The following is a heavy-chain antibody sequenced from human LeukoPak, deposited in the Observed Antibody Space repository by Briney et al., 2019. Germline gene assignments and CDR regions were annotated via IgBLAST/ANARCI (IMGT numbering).Heavy chain of an antibody. D-gene: IGHD5-18*01. CDR3: AKKSGYSFGRFDY. J-gene: IGHJ4*02. CDR2: IKQDGGEK. V-gene: IGHV3-7*03. Sequence: GGSLRLSCAASGFTFSSYWMSWVRQAPGKGLEWVANIKQDGGEKYYLDSVKGRFTISRDNAKNSLYLQMNSLRAEDTAFYYCAKKSGYSFGRFDYWGQGTLVTVSS. CDR1: GFTFSSYW.